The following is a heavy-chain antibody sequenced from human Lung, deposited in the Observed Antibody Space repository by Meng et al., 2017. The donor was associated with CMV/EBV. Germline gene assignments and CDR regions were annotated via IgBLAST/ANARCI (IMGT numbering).Heavy chain of an antibody. CDR2: INPNSGGT. J-gene: IGHJ5*02. CDR1: GYTFTGYY. CDR3: ARDRNWFDP. Sequence: QVQLVQSGAEVKKPXXPVKVSCKASGYTFTGYYMHWVRQAPGQGPEWMGWINPNSGGTNYAQKFQGRVTMTRDTSISTAYMELSRPRSDDTAVYYCARDRNWFDPWGQGTLVTVSS. V-gene: IGHV1-2*02.